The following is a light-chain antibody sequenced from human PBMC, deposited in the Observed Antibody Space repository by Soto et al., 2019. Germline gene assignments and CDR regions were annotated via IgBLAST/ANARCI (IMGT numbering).Light chain of an antibody. CDR2: EVS. CDR3: CSYAGSSTFVYV. V-gene: IGLV2-23*02. J-gene: IGLJ1*01. CDR1: SSDDGSYNL. Sequence: QSVLTQPASVSESPGQSITISSTGTSSDDGSYNLVSWYQQHPGKAPKLMIYEVSKRPSGVSNRFSGSKSGNTASLTISGLQAEDEADYYCCSYAGSSTFVYVFGTGTKVTVL.